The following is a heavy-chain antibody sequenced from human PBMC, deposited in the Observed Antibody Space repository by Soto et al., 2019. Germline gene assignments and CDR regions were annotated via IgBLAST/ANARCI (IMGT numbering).Heavy chain of an antibody. V-gene: IGHV2-5*02. CDR3: AHTLVAGLGYYFDY. D-gene: IGHD6-19*01. CDR1: GFSLSTTRVG. Sequence: QITLKESGPTLVKPTQTLTLTCTFSGFSLSTTRVGVGWIRQPPGKALEWLALIYWADDKRYSPFLKSRLTITKDTSKSHVVLTMTNMDPMDTATYFCAHTLVAGLGYYFDYWGQGTLVTVAS. CDR2: IYWADDK. J-gene: IGHJ4*02.